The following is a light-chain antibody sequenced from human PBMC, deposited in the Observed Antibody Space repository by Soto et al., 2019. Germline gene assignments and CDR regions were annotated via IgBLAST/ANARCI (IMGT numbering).Light chain of an antibody. Sequence: EIVLTQSPATLSLSPGERVTLSCRASQSVGTFLAWYQQKPGQAPRLLIYGASSRATGIPDRFSGSGSGTDFTLTISRLEPEDFAVYYCQQYGSSPITFGQGTRLEIK. CDR2: GAS. CDR3: QQYGSSPIT. J-gene: IGKJ5*01. V-gene: IGKV3-20*01. CDR1: QSVGTF.